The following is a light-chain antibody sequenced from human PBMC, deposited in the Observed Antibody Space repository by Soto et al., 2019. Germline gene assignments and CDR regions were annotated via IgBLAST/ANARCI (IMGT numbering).Light chain of an antibody. Sequence: DIQMTQSPSTLSASIGDRVTITCWASRTISDWLAWYQQRPGKAPKLLIYRAFRLESGVPRRFSGSASGTEFTLTISGLQPDDFATYYCQQYNTFSFTFGQGTRLEIK. CDR3: QQYNTFSFT. CDR2: RAF. J-gene: IGKJ2*01. CDR1: RTISDW. V-gene: IGKV1-5*03.